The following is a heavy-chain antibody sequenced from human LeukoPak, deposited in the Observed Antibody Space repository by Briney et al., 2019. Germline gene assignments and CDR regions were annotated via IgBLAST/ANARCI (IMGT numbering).Heavy chain of an antibody. J-gene: IGHJ4*02. V-gene: IGHV4-59*01. CDR1: NGSISNYY. CDR3: ARGRFELPF. Sequence: SETLSLTCTISNGSISNYYWSWIRQPPGKGLESIGYIYYSGGTNYNPSFKSRVTISMDTSRNQFSLSLNSVTAADTAVYYCARGRFELPFWGQGTLVTVSS. CDR2: IYYSGGT. D-gene: IGHD2-15*01.